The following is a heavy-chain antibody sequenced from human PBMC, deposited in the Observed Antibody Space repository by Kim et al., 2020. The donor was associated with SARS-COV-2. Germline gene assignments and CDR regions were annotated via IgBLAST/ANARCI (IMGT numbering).Heavy chain of an antibody. CDR3: ASLPDYGDPLIFDY. J-gene: IGHJ4*02. V-gene: IGHV4-39*01. D-gene: IGHD4-17*01. CDR2: IYYSGST. CDR1: GGSISSSSYY. Sequence: SETLSLTCTVSGGSISSSSYYWGWIRQPPGKGLEWIGSIYYSGSTYYNPSLKSRVTISVDTSKNQFSLKLSSVTAADTAVYYCASLPDYGDPLIFDYWGQGTLVTVSS.